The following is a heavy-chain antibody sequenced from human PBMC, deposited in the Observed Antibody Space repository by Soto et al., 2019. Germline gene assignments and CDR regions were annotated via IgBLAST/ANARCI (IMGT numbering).Heavy chain of an antibody. D-gene: IGHD3-22*01. CDR3: ARVRSSAWLLLVDY. CDR2: IWYDGSNK. Sequence: QVQLVESGGGVVQPGRSLRLSCAASGFTFSSYGMHWVRQAPGKGLEWVAVIWYDGSNKYYADSVKGRFTISRDNSKNTLYLQMNSLRAEDTAVYYCARVRSSAWLLLVDYWGQGTLVTVSS. J-gene: IGHJ4*02. CDR1: GFTFSSYG. V-gene: IGHV3-33*01.